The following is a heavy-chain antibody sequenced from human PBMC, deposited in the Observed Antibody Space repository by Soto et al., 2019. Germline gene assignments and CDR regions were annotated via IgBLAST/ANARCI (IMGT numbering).Heavy chain of an antibody. CDR2: INPNSGDT. D-gene: IGHD4-17*01. CDR1: GYTFTGYH. CDR3: ARGDYGDYPAIADY. J-gene: IGHJ4*02. V-gene: IGHV1-2*02. Sequence: ASVKVSCKASGYTFTGYHIHWVRQAPGQGLEWMGWINPNSGDTNYAQRFQGRVTMTRDTSISTAYMELSRLRSDDTALYYCARGDYGDYPAIADYWGQGTLVTVSS.